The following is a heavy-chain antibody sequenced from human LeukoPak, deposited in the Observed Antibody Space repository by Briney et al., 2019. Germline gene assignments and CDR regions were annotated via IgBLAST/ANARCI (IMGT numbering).Heavy chain of an antibody. D-gene: IGHD5-24*01. Sequence: GRTLRLSCAASSFTFSSYWMSCVTLAPGKGLEWVANIKGDGSEKWYADSVKGRFTISRDNAQNSVHLQMNSLRAEDTAVYHCARDEYRSRWLHPWGQGTLVTVTS. CDR2: IKGDGSEK. CDR1: SFTFSSYW. V-gene: IGHV3-7*01. J-gene: IGHJ5*02. CDR3: ARDEYRSRWLHP.